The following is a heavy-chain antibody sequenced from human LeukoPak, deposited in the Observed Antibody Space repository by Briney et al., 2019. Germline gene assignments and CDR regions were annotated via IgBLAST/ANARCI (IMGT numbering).Heavy chain of an antibody. D-gene: IGHD1-26*01. CDR3: ARLRWELPDY. CDR2: IYYSGST. Sequence: GSLRLSCAASGFTFSSYAMSWVRQAPGKGLEWIGSIYYSGSTYYNPSLKSRVTISVDTSKNQFSLKLSSVTAADTAVYYCARLRWELPDYWGQGTLVTVSS. J-gene: IGHJ4*02. V-gene: IGHV4-39*01. CDR1: GFTFSSYA.